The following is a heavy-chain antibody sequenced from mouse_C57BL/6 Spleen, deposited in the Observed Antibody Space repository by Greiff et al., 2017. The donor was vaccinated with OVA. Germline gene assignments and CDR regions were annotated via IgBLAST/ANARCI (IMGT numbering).Heavy chain of an antibody. CDR3: ARRAVSDWYFDV. V-gene: IGHV1-82*01. CDR2: IYPGDGDT. CDR1: GYAFSSSW. Sequence: QVQLKQSGPELVKPGASVKISCKASGYAFSSSWMNWVKQRPGKGLEWIGRIYPGDGDTNYNGKFKGKATLTADKSSSTAYMQLSSLTSEDSAVYFCARRAVSDWYFDVWGTGTTVTVSS. J-gene: IGHJ1*03. D-gene: IGHD3-1*01.